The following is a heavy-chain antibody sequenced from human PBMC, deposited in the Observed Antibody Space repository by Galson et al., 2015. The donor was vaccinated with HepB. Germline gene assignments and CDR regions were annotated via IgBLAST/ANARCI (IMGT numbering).Heavy chain of an antibody. CDR3: ARGGSGSYYHDNWFDP. CDR1: GGSISSGGYS. CDR2: IYHSGST. V-gene: IGHV4-30-2*01. Sequence: LSLTCAVSGGSISSGGYSWSWIRQPPGKGLEWIGYIYHSGSTYYNPSLKSRVTISVDRSKNQFSLKLSSVTAADTAVYYCARGGSGSYYHDNWFDPWGQGTLVTVSS. D-gene: IGHD3-10*01. J-gene: IGHJ5*02.